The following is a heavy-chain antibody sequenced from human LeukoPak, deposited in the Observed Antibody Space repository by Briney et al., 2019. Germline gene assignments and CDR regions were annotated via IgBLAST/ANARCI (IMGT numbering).Heavy chain of an antibody. D-gene: IGHD3-10*01. J-gene: IGHJ4*02. CDR3: ATPYYYGSGSRYCFDY. Sequence: PGGSLRLSCAASGFTFSSYGMHWVRQAPGKGLEWVAFIRYDGSNKFYADSVKGRFTISRDNSKNTLYLQMNSLRAEDTAVYYCATPYYYGSGSRYCFDYWGQGTLVTVSS. V-gene: IGHV3-30*02. CDR1: GFTFSSYG. CDR2: IRYDGSNK.